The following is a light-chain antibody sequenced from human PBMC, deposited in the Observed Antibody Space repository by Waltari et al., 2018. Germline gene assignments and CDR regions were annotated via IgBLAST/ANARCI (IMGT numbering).Light chain of an antibody. V-gene: IGLV2-14*03. CDR3: TSYRSTNTRVI. CDR2: DVS. J-gene: IGLJ2*01. CDR1: NGDVGGYYY. Sequence: QSALTQPASVSGSPGQSITISCTGINGDVGGYYYVSWYQQYPGKAPKLLIYDVSHWPSGVSSRFSASKSGNTASLTISGLQTEDEADYYCTSYRSTNTRVIFGGGTKLAVL.